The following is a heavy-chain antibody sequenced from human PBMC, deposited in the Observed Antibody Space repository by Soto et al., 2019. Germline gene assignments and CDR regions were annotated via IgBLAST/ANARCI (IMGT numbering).Heavy chain of an antibody. CDR3: AKDRGDTDERYDYIWGSYRVDAFDI. V-gene: IGHV3-23*01. CDR1: GFTFSSYA. D-gene: IGHD3-16*02. CDR2: ISGSGGST. J-gene: IGHJ3*02. Sequence: GGSLRLSCAASGFTFSSYAMSWVRQAPGKGLEWVSAISGSGGSTYYADSVKGRFTISRDNSKNTLYLQMNSLRAEDTAVYYCAKDRGDTDERYDYIWGSYRVDAFDIWGQGTMVTVSS.